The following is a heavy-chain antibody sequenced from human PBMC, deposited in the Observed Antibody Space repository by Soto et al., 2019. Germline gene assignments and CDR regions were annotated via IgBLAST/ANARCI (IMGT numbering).Heavy chain of an antibody. CDR3: ARGRVGVPAANYANYYYYMDV. CDR2: INWNGGST. V-gene: IGHV3-20*01. Sequence: AGGSLRLSCAASGFTFDDYGMSWVRQAPGKGLEWVSGINWNGGSTGYADSVKGRFTISRDNAKNSLYLQMNSLRAEDTALYHCARGRVGVPAANYANYYYYMDVWGKGTTVTVSS. CDR1: GFTFDDYG. J-gene: IGHJ6*03. D-gene: IGHD2-2*01.